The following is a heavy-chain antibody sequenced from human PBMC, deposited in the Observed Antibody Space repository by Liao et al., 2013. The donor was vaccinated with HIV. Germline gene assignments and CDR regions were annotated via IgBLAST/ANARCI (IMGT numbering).Heavy chain of an antibody. CDR1: GGSISSGDYS. V-gene: IGHV4-30-2*02. Sequence: QLQLQESGSGLVKPSQTLSLTCAVSGGSISSGDYSWSWIRQPPGKGLEWIGYIYHSGSTYYNPSLKSRVTISVDRSTNQLSLKLKSVTAADSAVYYCAGEVDEGAFDMWGRGTMVIVSS. D-gene: IGHD2-15*01. CDR2: IYHSGST. CDR3: AGEVDEGAFDM. J-gene: IGHJ3*02.